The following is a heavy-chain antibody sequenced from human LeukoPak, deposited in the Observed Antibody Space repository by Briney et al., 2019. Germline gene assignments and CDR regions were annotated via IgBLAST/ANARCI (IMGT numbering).Heavy chain of an antibody. CDR1: GFTFSSHA. J-gene: IGHJ4*02. CDR2: LSHDGGKK. CDR3: ARDLRGSDAYYFDY. Sequence: GGSLRLSCAASGFTFSSHAMHWVRQAPGKGLEWVAVLSHDGGKKYYADSVKGRFTISRDNSKNTLYLQMNSPRGEDTAVYYCARDLRGSDAYYFDYWGQGTLVTVSS. V-gene: IGHV3-30-3*01. D-gene: IGHD3-10*01.